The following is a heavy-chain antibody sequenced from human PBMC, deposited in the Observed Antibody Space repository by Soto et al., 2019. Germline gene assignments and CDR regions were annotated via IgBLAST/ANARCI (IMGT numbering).Heavy chain of an antibody. CDR1: GYTFTSYY. V-gene: IGHV1-46*01. D-gene: IGHD3-22*01. CDR3: VRGDYYDSSGPFSDAFDI. Sequence: ASVKVYCKASGYTFTSYYMHWVRQATGQGLEWMGIINPSGGSTSYAQKFQGRVTMTRDTSTSTVYMELSSLRAEDTAVYYCVRGDYYDSSGPFSDAFDIWGQGTMVTVSS. J-gene: IGHJ3*02. CDR2: INPSGGST.